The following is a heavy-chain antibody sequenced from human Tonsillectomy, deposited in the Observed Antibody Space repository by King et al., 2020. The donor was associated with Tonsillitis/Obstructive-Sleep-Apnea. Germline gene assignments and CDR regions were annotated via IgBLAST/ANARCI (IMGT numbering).Heavy chain of an antibody. CDR3: VGHAPDMDNYYYYMDV. Sequence: LQLQESGPGLVKPSETLSLSCFVSGGSISSSRYYWGWIRQPPGKGLEWIGTIYYNGDTYYNPSLKSRVTVSIDTSESQFSLKLTSVTAAVAAVYYCVGHAPDMDNYYYYMDVWGKGTTVTVSS. D-gene: IGHD3-9*01. CDR2: IYYNGDT. CDR1: GGSISSSRYY. V-gene: IGHV4-39*01. J-gene: IGHJ6*03.